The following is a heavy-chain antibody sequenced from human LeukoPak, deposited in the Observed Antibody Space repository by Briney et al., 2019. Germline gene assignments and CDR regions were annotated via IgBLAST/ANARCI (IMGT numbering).Heavy chain of an antibody. V-gene: IGHV1-8*03. CDR2: MNPNSGNT. D-gene: IGHD2-2*01. J-gene: IGHJ4*02. CDR3: ARDCSNISCHDEY. Sequence: ASVKVSCKASGYTFTSYDINWVRQATGQGLEWMGWMNPNSGNTGYAQKFQGRVTITRNTSISTAYMELSRLRSDDTAVYYCARDCSNISCHDEYWGQGTLVTVSS. CDR1: GYTFTSYD.